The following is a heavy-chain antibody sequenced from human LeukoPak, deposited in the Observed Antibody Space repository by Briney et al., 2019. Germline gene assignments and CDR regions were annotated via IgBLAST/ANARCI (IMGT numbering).Heavy chain of an antibody. V-gene: IGHV3-48*03. CDR1: GFTFSSYE. Sequence: PGGSLRLSCAASGFTFSSYEMNWVRQAPGKGLEWVSYISSSGSTIYYADSVKGRFTISRDNTKNSLYLQMNSLRAEDTAVYYCAREGSSGLRDAFDIWGQGTMVTVSS. CDR3: AREGSSGLRDAFDI. J-gene: IGHJ3*02. CDR2: ISSSGSTI. D-gene: IGHD3-22*01.